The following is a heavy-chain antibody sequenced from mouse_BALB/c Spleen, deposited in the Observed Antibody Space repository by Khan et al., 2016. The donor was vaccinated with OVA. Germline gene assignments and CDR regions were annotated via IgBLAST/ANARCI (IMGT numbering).Heavy chain of an antibody. CDR3: ERPRTTRAYVDD. D-gene: IGHD2-12*01. J-gene: IGHJ1*01. CDR2: ISTYSGNT. CDR1: GYTFPDFA. V-gene: IGHV1S137*01. Sequence: QVQLQQSGPELVRPGVSVKISCKGSGYTFPDFAMHWVKQSHAKSLEWIGVISTYSGNTNYNQTFKGKATMTVDKSSSTAYMELARLTSEDSAIDNCERPRTTRAYVDDWGAGTTVTVSS.